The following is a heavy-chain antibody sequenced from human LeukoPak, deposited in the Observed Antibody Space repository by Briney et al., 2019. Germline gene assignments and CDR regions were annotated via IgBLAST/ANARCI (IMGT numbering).Heavy chain of an antibody. V-gene: IGHV1-8*01. Sequence: GASVKVSCKASGYTFTSYDINWVRQATGQGLEWMGWMNPNSGNTGYAQKFQGRVTMTRNTSISTGYMELSSLRSEDTAVYYCARMGVAAAGTIPYYYYYMDVWGKGTTVTVSS. J-gene: IGHJ6*03. CDR2: MNPNSGNT. CDR1: GYTFTSYD. D-gene: IGHD6-13*01. CDR3: ARMGVAAAGTIPYYYYYMDV.